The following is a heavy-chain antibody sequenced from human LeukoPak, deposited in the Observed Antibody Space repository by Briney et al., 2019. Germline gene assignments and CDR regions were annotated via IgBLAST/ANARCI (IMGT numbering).Heavy chain of an antibody. D-gene: IGHD1-26*01. Sequence: SETLFLTCAVYGESLSKYYWTWIRQSPGQGLEWIGEINHRGSTNHNPSLKSRVTLSVDTSKHQFSLKLTSLTAADAAVYYCASSVGSTDYWGQGTLVTVSS. CDR2: INHRGST. CDR1: GESLSKYY. CDR3: ASSVGSTDY. V-gene: IGHV4-34*01. J-gene: IGHJ4*02.